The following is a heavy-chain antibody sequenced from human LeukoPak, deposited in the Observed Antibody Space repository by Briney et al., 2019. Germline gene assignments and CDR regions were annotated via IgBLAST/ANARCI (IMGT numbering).Heavy chain of an antibody. CDR1: GFTFGDYV. J-gene: IGHJ5*02. CDR3: ARGVGLGGWFDP. CDR2: ITASGDRT. V-gene: IGHV3-23*01. Sequence: PGGSLRLSCAASGFTFGDYVMIWVRQAPGKGLEWVSGITASGDRTFYGDSVRGRFTVSRDNSKNTVYLQMNSLRVDDTAVYYCARGVGLGGWFDPWGQGTLVTVSS. D-gene: IGHD3-16*01.